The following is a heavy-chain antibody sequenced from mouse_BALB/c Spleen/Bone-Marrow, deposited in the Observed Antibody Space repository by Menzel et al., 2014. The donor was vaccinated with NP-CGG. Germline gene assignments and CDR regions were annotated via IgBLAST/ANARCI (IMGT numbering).Heavy chain of an antibody. Sequence: EVQLVESGGGLVQSGGSLKLYCAASGFTFSSYGMSWVRQTPDKRLELVATINSNGGSTYYPDSVKGRFTISRDNAKNTLYLQMSSLKSEDTAMYYCARDDVWYAMDYWGQGTSVTVSS. CDR2: INSNGGST. V-gene: IGHV5-6-3*01. J-gene: IGHJ4*01. CDR1: GFTFSSYG. CDR3: ARDDVWYAMDY.